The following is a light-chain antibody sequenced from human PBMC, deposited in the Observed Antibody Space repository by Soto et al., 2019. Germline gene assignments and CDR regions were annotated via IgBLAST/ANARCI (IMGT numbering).Light chain of an antibody. CDR1: QNVGTN. J-gene: IGKJ5*01. V-gene: IGKV3-15*01. CDR2: GAS. CDR3: QHHYNWPIT. Sequence: EVLMTQSPATLSVSQGETATLSCRASQNVGTNLAWYQQKPGQAPRLLIYGASTRATGIPARFSGSGSGTDFTLTISSLQSEDFAVYYCQHHYNWPITFGQGTRLEIK.